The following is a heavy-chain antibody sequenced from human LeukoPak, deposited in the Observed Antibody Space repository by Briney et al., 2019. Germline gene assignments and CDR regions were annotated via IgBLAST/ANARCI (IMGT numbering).Heavy chain of an antibody. J-gene: IGHJ6*03. Sequence: GGSLRLSCAASGFTFSSYSMNWVRQAPGKGLEWVSLISWDGGSTYYADSVKGRFTISRDNSKNSLYLQMNSLRAEDTALYYCAKDMMEDYSNYRYYYMDVWGKGTTVTVSS. CDR3: AKDMMEDYSNYRYYYMDV. CDR2: ISWDGGST. CDR1: GFTFSSYS. D-gene: IGHD4-11*01. V-gene: IGHV3-43D*03.